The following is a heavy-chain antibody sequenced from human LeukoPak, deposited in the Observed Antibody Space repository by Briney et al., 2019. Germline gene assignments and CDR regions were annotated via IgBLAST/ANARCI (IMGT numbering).Heavy chain of an antibody. Sequence: SVKVSCKASRGTFSSYGISWVRQAPGQGLEWMGGVIAIFGRVKYGQKFQGRATITTDESTSTACMELSSLTSEDTGVYYCARGELGDSSGFSFFDYWGQGTLVTVSS. V-gene: IGHV1-69*05. CDR1: RGTFSSYG. J-gene: IGHJ4*02. CDR2: VIAIFGRV. D-gene: IGHD3-22*01. CDR3: ARGELGDSSGFSFFDY.